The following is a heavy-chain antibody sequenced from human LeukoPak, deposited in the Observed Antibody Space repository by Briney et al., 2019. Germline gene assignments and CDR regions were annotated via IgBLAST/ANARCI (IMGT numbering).Heavy chain of an antibody. V-gene: IGHV4-30-2*01. CDR3: ASHPQLLGDYYGMDV. J-gene: IGHJ6*02. CDR1: GGSISSGGYY. Sequence: PSETLSLTCTVSGGSISSGGYYWSWIRQPPGKGLEWIGYIYHSGSTYYNPSLKSRVTISVDRSKNQFSLKLSSVTAADTAVYYCASHPQLLGDYYGMDVWGQGTTVTVSS. CDR2: IYHSGST. D-gene: IGHD2-2*01.